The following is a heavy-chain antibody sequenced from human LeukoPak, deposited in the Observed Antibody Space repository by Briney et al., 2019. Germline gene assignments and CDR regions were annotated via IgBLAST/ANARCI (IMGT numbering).Heavy chain of an antibody. CDR1: GFTFSSFG. V-gene: IGHV3-33*01. CDR3: ARDRYSSMWSVFEY. D-gene: IGHD6-13*01. CDR2: IWYDGSTK. Sequence: GGSLRLSCAASGFTFSSFGMHWVRHPPGNGLEGVAVIWYDGSTKVYADSVKGRFNISRDNSRNTLYLQVNRLRAEDTAVYYCARDRYSSMWSVFEYWGQGALVTVSS. J-gene: IGHJ4*02.